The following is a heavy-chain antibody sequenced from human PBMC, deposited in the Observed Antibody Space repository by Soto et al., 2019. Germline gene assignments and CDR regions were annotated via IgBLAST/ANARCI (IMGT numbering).Heavy chain of an antibody. CDR1: GYTFTIYY. D-gene: IGHD4-17*01. CDR3: ARGRVTTVTTWRYFGC. V-gene: IGHV1-46*01. J-gene: IGHJ4*02. CDR2: INPSTGSI. Sequence: GASVKVSCKASGYTFTIYYIHWVRQAPGQGLEWMGIINPSTGSITYAQKFQGRVTLTRDTSTSTVYMDLSSLRSEDSAVYYCARGRVTTVTTWRYFGCWGRGALGAASS.